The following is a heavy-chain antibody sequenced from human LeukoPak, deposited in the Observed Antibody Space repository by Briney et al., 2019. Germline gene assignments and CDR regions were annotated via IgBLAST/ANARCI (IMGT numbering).Heavy chain of an antibody. J-gene: IGHJ4*02. CDR3: VRDFRSADY. CDR2: ICPDGTVT. V-gene: IGHV3-74*01. Sequence: GGSLRLSCAASGFTFSIYGMHWVRQAPGKGPMWVSRICPDGTVTNYADSVKARFIISRDNARNTVYLQMNSLRVEDTAVYYCVRDFRSADYWGQGTLVTVSS. CDR1: GFTFSIYG.